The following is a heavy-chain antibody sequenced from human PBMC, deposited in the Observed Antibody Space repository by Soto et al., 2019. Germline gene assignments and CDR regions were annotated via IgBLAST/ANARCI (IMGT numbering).Heavy chain of an antibody. CDR2: LIPSFATG. J-gene: IGHJ6*02. D-gene: IGHD3-10*01. V-gene: IGHV1-69*06. Sequence: QVQLVQSGAEVKKPGSSVKVSCKASGGTFGNSAISWVRQAPGQGLEWMGGLIPSFATGNSAPEFQGRLTITADKSTTTAYMERSSLRSEDTAVYYCASSYYGAGSYWFYGMDVWGQGPTVTVSS. CDR3: ASSYYGAGSYWFYGMDV. CDR1: GGTFGNSA.